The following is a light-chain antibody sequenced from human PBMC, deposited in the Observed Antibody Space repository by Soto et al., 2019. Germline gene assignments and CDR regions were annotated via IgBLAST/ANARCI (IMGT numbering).Light chain of an antibody. CDR1: QSVGSY. J-gene: IGKJ5*01. CDR2: ASP. Sequence: EIVLTQSPDTLSLSPGEGATLSCRASQSVGSYLAWYQQNHAQAPRIHIYASPDRATAIPVRFSGSGSGIAFTLTIRSLEPEEFEVYYCQQRSNWYTFGQGTRLEIK. CDR3: QQRSNWYT. V-gene: IGKV3-11*01.